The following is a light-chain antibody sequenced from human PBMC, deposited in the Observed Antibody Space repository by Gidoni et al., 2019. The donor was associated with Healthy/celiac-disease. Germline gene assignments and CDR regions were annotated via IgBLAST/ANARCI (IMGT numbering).Light chain of an antibody. CDR2: QDN. CDR1: KLGDKY. J-gene: IGLJ1*01. V-gene: IGLV3-1*01. CDR3: QAWDSSTGV. Sequence: SYELTQPPSVSVSQGQTASITCSGDKLGDKYACWYQQKPGQSPVLVIYQDNKRPSGIPELFSGSTSGNTAPLTIRGTQAMDEAYYYCQAWDSSTGVFCTGTKVTVL.